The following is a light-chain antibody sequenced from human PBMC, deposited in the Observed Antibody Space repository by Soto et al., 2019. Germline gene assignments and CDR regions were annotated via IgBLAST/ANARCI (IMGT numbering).Light chain of an antibody. CDR3: QQYGRLPRT. CDR1: QSVSSSY. CDR2: GAS. Sequence: EIVLTQSPGTLSLSPGERATLSCRASQSVSSSYLAWYQQKPGQAPRLLIYGASSRATGIPDRFSGSGSGTEFTLTISRLEPEDFAVYYCQQYGRLPRTFRPGTKVDIK. V-gene: IGKV3-20*01. J-gene: IGKJ3*01.